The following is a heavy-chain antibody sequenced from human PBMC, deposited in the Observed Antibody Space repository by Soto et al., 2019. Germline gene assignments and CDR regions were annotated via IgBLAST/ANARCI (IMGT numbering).Heavy chain of an antibody. D-gene: IGHD1-26*01. J-gene: IGHJ6*02. CDR3: ARDRGIVGATKLHYYYGMDV. Sequence: ASVKVSCKASGYTFTSYGISWVRQAPGQGLEWMGWISAYNGNTNYAQKLQGRVTVTTDTSTSTAYMELRSLRSDDTAVYYCARDRGIVGATKLHYYYGMDVWGQGTTVTVSS. CDR2: ISAYNGNT. V-gene: IGHV1-18*01. CDR1: GYTFTSYG.